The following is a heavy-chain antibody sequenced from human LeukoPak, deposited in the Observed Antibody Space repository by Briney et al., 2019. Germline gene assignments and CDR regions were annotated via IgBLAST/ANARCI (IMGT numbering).Heavy chain of an antibody. Sequence: GGSLRLSCAASGFTFSSYAMSWVRQAPGKGLLWVARINTDGKATTYADSVKGRFTISRDNARDTVYLQMNSLRAGDTAVYYCARAVYGSGSYYLHFDYWGQGTLVTVSS. CDR2: INTDGKAT. CDR1: GFTFSSYA. D-gene: IGHD3-10*01. V-gene: IGHV3-74*01. CDR3: ARAVYGSGSYYLHFDY. J-gene: IGHJ4*02.